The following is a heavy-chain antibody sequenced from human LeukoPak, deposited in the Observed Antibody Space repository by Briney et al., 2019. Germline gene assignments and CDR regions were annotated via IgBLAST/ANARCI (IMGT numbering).Heavy chain of an antibody. V-gene: IGHV4-34*01. J-gene: IGHJ4*02. Sequence: SETLSLTCAVYGGSFSGYYWSWIRQPPGKGLEWIGEINHSGSTNYNPSLKSRVTISVDTSKNQFSLKLSSVTAADTAVYYCARARDGYNFSVDYWGQGTLVTVSS. CDR2: INHSGST. CDR1: GGSFSGYY. D-gene: IGHD5-24*01. CDR3: ARARDGYNFSVDY.